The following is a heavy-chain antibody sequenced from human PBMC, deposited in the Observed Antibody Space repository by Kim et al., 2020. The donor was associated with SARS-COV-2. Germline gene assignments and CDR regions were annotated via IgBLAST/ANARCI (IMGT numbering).Heavy chain of an antibody. D-gene: IGHD6-13*01. V-gene: IGHV3-30*04. CDR3: AREIGAAAGPVAASKRYYGMDV. CDR2: ISYDGSNK. Sequence: GGSLRLSCAASGFTFSSYAMHWVRQAPGKGLEWVAVISYDGSNKYYADSVKGRFTISRDNYKNTLYLQMNSLRAEDTAVYYCAREIGAAAGPVAASKRYYGMDVWGQGTTVTVSS. J-gene: IGHJ6*02. CDR1: GFTFSSYA.